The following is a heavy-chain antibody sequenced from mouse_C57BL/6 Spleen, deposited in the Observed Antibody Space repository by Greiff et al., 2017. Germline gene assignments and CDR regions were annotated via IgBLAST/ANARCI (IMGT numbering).Heavy chain of an antibody. Sequence: EVQRVESGPVLVKPGASVKMSCKASGYTFTDYYMNWVKQSHGKSLEWIGVINPYNGGTSYNQKFKGKATLTVDKSSSTAYMELNSLTSEDSAVYYCARGGYYGSSYGAMDYWGQGTSVTVSS. CDR2: INPYNGGT. J-gene: IGHJ4*01. CDR3: ARGGYYGSSYGAMDY. V-gene: IGHV1-19*01. D-gene: IGHD1-1*01. CDR1: GYTFTDYY.